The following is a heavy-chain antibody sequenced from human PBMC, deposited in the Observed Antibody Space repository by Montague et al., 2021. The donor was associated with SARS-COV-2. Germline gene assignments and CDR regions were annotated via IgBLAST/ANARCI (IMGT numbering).Heavy chain of an antibody. CDR3: AREYREAAGHGNDY. J-gene: IGHJ4*02. CDR2: ISRSGSII. D-gene: IGHD6-13*01. V-gene: IGHV3-48*03. Sequence: SLRLSCAASGFTFSSYEMNWVRQAPGKGLEWVSYISRSGSIIYYADSVKGRFTISRDNAKNSLYLQMNSLRAEDTAVYYCAREYREAAGHGNDYWGQGTLVTVSS. CDR1: GFTFSSYE.